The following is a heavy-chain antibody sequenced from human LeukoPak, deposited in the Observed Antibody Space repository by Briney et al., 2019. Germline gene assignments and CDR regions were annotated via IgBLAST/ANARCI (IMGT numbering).Heavy chain of an antibody. V-gene: IGHV4-34*01. D-gene: IGHD2-21*02. Sequence: SETLSLTCAVYGGSFSGYYWSWIRQPPRKGLEWIGEINHSGSTNYNPSLKSRVTISVDTSKNQFSLKLSSVTAADTAVYYCARGGAYCGGDCYFDYWGQGTLVTVSS. CDR2: INHSGST. J-gene: IGHJ4*02. CDR1: GGSFSGYY. CDR3: ARGGAYCGGDCYFDY.